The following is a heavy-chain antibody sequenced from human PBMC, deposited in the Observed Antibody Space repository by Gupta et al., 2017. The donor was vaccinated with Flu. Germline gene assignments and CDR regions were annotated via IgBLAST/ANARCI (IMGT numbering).Heavy chain of an antibody. CDR1: GFTFCASA. D-gene: IGHD2-2*01. CDR3: TSSWYQDYYGMDV. J-gene: IGHJ6*02. V-gene: IGHV3-73*02. CDR2: IRSKTNNYAT. Sequence: EVQLVESGGGLVQPGGSLQLSCAASGFTFCASALHWVSQASGKGLEWIGRIRSKTNNYATAYGASVKGRFTFSRDESENTAYLQMNSLKTEDTAVYYCTSSWYQDYYGMDVWGQGTTVIVSS.